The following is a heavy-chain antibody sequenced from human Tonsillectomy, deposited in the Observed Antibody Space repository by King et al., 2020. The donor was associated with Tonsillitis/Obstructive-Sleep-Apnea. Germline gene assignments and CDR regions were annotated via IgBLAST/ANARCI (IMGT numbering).Heavy chain of an antibody. CDR1: GFTFSSYA. J-gene: IGHJ6*02. CDR3: AREDDSSGYYYYYYYGMDV. CDR2: ISYDGSNK. V-gene: IGHV3-30*04. D-gene: IGHD3-22*01. Sequence: VQLVESGGGVVQPGRSLRLSCAASGFTFSSYAMHWVRQAPGKGLEWVAVISYDGSNKYYADSVKGRFTISRDNSKNTLYLQMNSLRAEDTAVYYCAREDDSSGYYYYYYYGMDVWGQGTTVTVSS.